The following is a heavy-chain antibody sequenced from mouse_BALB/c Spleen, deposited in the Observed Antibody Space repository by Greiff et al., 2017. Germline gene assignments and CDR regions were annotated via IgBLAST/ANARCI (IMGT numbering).Heavy chain of an antibody. D-gene: IGHD1-1*01. V-gene: IGHV5-17*02. J-gene: IGHJ4*01. CDR2: ISSGSSTI. CDR3: ARRISTVPSYAMDY. CDR1: GFTFSSFG. Sequence: EVKLMESGGGLVQPGGSRKLSCAASGFTFSSFGMHWVRQAPEKGLEWVAYISSGSSTIYYADTVKGRFTISRDNPKNTLFLQMTSLRSEDTAMYYCARRISTVPSYAMDYWGQGTSVTVSS.